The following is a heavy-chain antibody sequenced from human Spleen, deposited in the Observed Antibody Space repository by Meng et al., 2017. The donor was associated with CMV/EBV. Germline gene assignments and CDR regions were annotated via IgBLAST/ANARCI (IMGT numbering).Heavy chain of an antibody. J-gene: IGHJ4*02. CDR2: INHSGST. Sequence: SETLSLTCTVSGGSVSSGSYYWSWIRQPPGKGLEWIGEINHSGSTNYNPSLKSRVTISVDTSKNQFSLKLSSVTAADTAIYYCARDFGGGATENWGQGMLVTVSS. D-gene: IGHD3-16*01. V-gene: IGHV4-61*01. CDR1: GGSVSSGSYY. CDR3: ARDFGGGATEN.